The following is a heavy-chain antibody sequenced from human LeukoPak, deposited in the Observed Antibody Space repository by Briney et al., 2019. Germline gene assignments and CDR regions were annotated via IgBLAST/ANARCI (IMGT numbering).Heavy chain of an antibody. V-gene: IGHV3-30*18. CDR3: ANGPIIDSSGWHDGFDI. D-gene: IGHD6-19*01. CDR2: ISYDGSNK. Sequence: GGSLRLSCSASGFTFSSYGMHWVRQAPGKGLEWVAVISYDGSNKYYADSVKGRFTISRDNSKNTLNLQMNRLRAEDTAVCDRANGPIIDSSGWHDGFDIWGQGTMVTVSS. CDR1: GFTFSSYG. J-gene: IGHJ3*02.